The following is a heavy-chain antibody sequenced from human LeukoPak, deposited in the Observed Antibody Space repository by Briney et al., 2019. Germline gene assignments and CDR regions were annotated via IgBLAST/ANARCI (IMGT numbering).Heavy chain of an antibody. CDR3: ARDVSEPPSDNWFDP. Sequence: GGSLRLSCAASGFTFSNYNMNWVRQAPGKGLEWVAVISYDGSNKYYADSVKGRFTISRDNSKNTLYLQMNSLRAEDTAVYYCARDVSEPPSDNWFDPWGQGTLVTVSS. CDR2: ISYDGSNK. V-gene: IGHV3-30*03. D-gene: IGHD1-26*01. CDR1: GFTFSNYN. J-gene: IGHJ5*02.